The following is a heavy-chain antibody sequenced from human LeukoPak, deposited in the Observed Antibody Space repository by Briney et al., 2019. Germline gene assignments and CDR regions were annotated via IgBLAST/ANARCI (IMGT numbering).Heavy chain of an antibody. J-gene: IGHJ6*03. CDR3: ARQGSGPSESLYYYYMDV. CDR2: IFSSGSS. CDR1: GDSISNDNYY. Sequence: PSQTLSLTCTVSGDSISNDNYYWNWIRQPAGKGLEWIGRIFSSGSSIYNPSLKSRVTISVDTSKNQFSLKLSSVTAADTAVYYCARQGSGPSESLYYYYMDVWGKGTTVTISS. D-gene: IGHD1-14*01. V-gene: IGHV4-61*02.